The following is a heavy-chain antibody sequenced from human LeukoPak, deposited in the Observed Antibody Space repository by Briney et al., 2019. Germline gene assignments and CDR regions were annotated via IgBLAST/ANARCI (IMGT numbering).Heavy chain of an antibody. Sequence: GGSLRLSRAASEFTFSSYSMNWVRQAPGKGLEWVSSISSSCSYIYYADSVKGRFTISRDNAKNSLYLQMNSLRAEDTAVYYCARFQPDYAYWYFDLWGRGTLVTVSS. CDR1: EFTFSSYS. J-gene: IGHJ2*01. CDR2: ISSSCSYI. CDR3: ARFQPDYAYWYFDL. V-gene: IGHV3-21*01. D-gene: IGHD3-16*01.